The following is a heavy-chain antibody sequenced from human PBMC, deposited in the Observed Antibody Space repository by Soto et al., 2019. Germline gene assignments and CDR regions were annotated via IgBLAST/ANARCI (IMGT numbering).Heavy chain of an antibody. CDR3: ARRGCSSAGCPYYFDY. CDR2: IYYSGST. J-gene: IGHJ4*01. CDR1: GGSISNYY. Sequence: SETLSLTCTVSGGSISNYYWSWIRQPPGKGLEWIGYIYYSGSTNYNPSLKSRVTISVDTSKNQFSLKLNSVNAADTAGYYCARRGCSSAGCPYYFDYWGHGTRVTV. D-gene: IGHD2-2*01. V-gene: IGHV4-59*01.